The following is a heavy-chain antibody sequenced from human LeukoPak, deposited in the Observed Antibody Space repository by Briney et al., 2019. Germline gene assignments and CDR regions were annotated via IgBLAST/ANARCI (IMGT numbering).Heavy chain of an antibody. CDR2: ISGSDGST. D-gene: IGHD2-15*01. V-gene: IGHV3-23*01. CDR1: GFTFSNYA. J-gene: IGHJ4*02. Sequence: GGSLRLSCTASGFTFSNYAMSWVRQAPGKGLEWVSTISGSDGSTYYADSVKGRFTISRDKSKNTLYLQMSSLRVEDTAIYYCAKGRGYCTGGSCYSDYWGQGTLVTVSS. CDR3: AKGRGYCTGGSCYSDY.